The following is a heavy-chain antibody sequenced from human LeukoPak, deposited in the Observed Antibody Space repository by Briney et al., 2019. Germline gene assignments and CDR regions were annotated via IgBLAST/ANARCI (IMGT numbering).Heavy chain of an antibody. CDR3: AKEGRPPGTDNYSNWLFDDY. J-gene: IGHJ4*02. Sequence: GGSLRLSCAASGFTFCSYGMHWVRQAPGKGLEWVAFIRFDGSIKYYAESVKGRFTISRDNSKSTLYVQMNSLRDEDTAVYYCAKEGRPPGTDNYSNWLFDDYWGQGTLVTVSS. D-gene: IGHD4-11*01. CDR2: IRFDGSIK. CDR1: GFTFCSYG. V-gene: IGHV3-30*02.